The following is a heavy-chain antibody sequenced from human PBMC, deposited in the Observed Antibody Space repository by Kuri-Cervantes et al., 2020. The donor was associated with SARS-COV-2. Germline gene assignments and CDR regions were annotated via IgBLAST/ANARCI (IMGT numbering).Heavy chain of an antibody. CDR3: AKGPVGATGAFDI. CDR1: GYTFRSYA. V-gene: IGHV3-23*03. J-gene: IGHJ3*02. D-gene: IGHD1-26*01. Sequence: GESLKISCAASGYTFRSYAMSWVRQAPGKGLEWVSVIYSGGSSTYYADSVKGRFTISRDNSKNTLYLQMNSLRAEDTAVYYCAKGPVGATGAFDIWGQGTMVTVSS. CDR2: IYSGGSST.